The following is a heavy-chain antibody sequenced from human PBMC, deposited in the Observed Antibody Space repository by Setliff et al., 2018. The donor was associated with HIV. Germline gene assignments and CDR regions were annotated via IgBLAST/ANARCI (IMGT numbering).Heavy chain of an antibody. CDR1: GGSISSYY. V-gene: IGHV4-59*01. Sequence: PSETLSLTCTVSGGSISSYYWSWIRQPPGKGLEWIGYIYTSGSTNYNPSLKSRVTISVDTSKNQFSLKLSSVTAADTAVYYCARGGRSTVATWAWFDPWGQGTLVTVSS. D-gene: IGHD4-4*01. CDR2: IYTSGST. J-gene: IGHJ5*02. CDR3: ARGGRSTVATWAWFDP.